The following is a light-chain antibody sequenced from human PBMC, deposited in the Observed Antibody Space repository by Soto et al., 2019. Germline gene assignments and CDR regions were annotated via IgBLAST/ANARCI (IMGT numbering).Light chain of an antibody. CDR2: DAS. V-gene: IGKV3-15*01. CDR3: QQYNNRPPRT. CDR1: QSVSSS. J-gene: IGKJ4*01. Sequence: EIVMTQSPATLSVSPGDRATLSCRASQSVSSSLAWYQQIPGQAPRLLIYDASTRATGIPARFGGSGSGTEFTLTSSSLKSKDFAVYYCQQYNNRPPRTFGGGTKVEPK.